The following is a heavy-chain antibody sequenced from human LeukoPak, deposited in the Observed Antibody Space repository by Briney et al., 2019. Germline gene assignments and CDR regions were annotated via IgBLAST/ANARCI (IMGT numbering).Heavy chain of an antibody. Sequence: SETLSLTCTVSGGSFNLYSWTWIRQPPGKGLEWIAEIGHGGSINFNPSLKSRVTVSLDTSKNQFSLSLPSVTAADTAVYYCASRETFYFYYMDVWGNGTTVTVSS. CDR3: ASRETFYFYYMDV. D-gene: IGHD1-26*01. CDR2: IGHGGSI. J-gene: IGHJ6*03. CDR1: GGSFNLYS. V-gene: IGHV4-34*01.